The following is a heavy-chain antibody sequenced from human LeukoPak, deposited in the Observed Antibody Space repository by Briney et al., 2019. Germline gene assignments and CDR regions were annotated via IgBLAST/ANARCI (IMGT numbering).Heavy chain of an antibody. CDR1: GGTFSSYA. D-gene: IGHD3-9*01. Sequence: SVKVSFTASGGTFSSYAISWVRQAPGQGLEWMGGIIPIFGTADYAQKFQGRVTITADESTSTAYMELSSLRSEDTAVYYCARVSLVHSDFDYWGQGTLVTVSS. J-gene: IGHJ4*02. V-gene: IGHV1-69*13. CDR2: IIPIFGTA. CDR3: ARVSLVHSDFDY.